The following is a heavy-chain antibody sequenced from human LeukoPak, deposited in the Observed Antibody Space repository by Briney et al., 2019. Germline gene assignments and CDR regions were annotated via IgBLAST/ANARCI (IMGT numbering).Heavy chain of an antibody. CDR1: GGSISSGSDN. J-gene: IGHJ4*02. V-gene: IGHV4-61*02. D-gene: IGHD5-18*01. CDR2: IYTSGST. Sequence: PSETLSLTCSVSGGSISSGSDNWSWIRQPAGKGLEWIGRIYTSGSTNYNPSLKSRVTISVDTSKNQFSLKLSSVTAADTAVYYCARSASLLRGYSYDTASFDYWGQGTLVTVSS. CDR3: ARSASLLRGYSYDTASFDY.